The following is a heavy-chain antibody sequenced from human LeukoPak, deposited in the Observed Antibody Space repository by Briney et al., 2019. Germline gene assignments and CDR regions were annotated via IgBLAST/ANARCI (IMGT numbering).Heavy chain of an antibody. CDR1: GGSFSGFY. V-gene: IGHV4-34*01. Sequence: PSETLCLTCAVYGGSFSGFYWSWIRQPPGKGLEWIGEINHSGSTNYNPSLKSRVTISVDTSKNQFSLKLSSVTAADTAVYYCARGFPHYDSSGYYYWGQGTLATVSS. CDR2: INHSGST. CDR3: ARGFPHYDSSGYYY. J-gene: IGHJ4*02. D-gene: IGHD3-22*01.